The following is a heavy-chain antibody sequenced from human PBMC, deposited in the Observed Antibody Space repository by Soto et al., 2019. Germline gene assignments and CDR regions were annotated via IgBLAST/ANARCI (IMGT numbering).Heavy chain of an antibody. CDR1: GLIFSNYK. V-gene: IGHV3-74*01. CDR3: ARDTDGLHF. J-gene: IGHJ4*02. CDR2: INTDGSIT. Sequence: GGSLRLSCAASGLIFSNYKMHWVRQAPGKGLVWVSRINTDGSITDYADSVKGRFTVSRDNPKNTLYLQMNSLRAEDTAVYYCARDTDGLHFWGQGTLVTVSS.